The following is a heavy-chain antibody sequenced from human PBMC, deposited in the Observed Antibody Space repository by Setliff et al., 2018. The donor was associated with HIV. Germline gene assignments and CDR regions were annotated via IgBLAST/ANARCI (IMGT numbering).Heavy chain of an antibody. D-gene: IGHD2-15*01. CDR3: ARRTLGFDAAGALDY. CDR1: GFSFGDHY. J-gene: IGHJ4*02. CDR2: ISHSGTYT. V-gene: IGHV3-11*03. Sequence: PGGSLRLSCAGSGFSFGDHYVAWIRQSPGKGLEWISYISHSGTYTNYADSMKGRFTISRDNSKNVVYLQMKSLTAEDAAIYYCARRTLGFDAAGALDYWGQGPLVTVSS.